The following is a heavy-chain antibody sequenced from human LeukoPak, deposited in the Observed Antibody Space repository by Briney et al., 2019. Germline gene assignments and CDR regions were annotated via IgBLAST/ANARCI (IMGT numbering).Heavy chain of an antibody. D-gene: IGHD3-3*01. J-gene: IGHJ4*02. CDR3: ARLPFGVVDY. V-gene: IGHV4-39*01. CDR1: GGSISSSSYS. CDR2: IYYSGST. Sequence: SETLSLTCTVSGGSISSSSYSWGWIRQPPGKGLEWIGSIYYSGSTYYNPSLKSRVTISVDTSKNQFSLKLSSVTAADTAVYYCARLPFGVVDYWGQGTLVTVSS.